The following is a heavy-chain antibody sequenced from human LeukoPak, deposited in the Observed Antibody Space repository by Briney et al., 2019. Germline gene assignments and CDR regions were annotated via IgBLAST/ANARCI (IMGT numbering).Heavy chain of an antibody. J-gene: IGHJ5*02. CDR3: AKDPYGGNSEGNWFDP. D-gene: IGHD4-23*01. Sequence: GGSLRPSCAASGFTFSSYAMSWVRQAPARGLEWFSSLRGGGETFYADSLKGRFTLSRDESRNTVYLQMNNLRVEDTAVYYCAKDPYGGNSEGNWFDPWGQGTLVTVSS. CDR1: GFTFSSYA. CDR2: LRGGGET. V-gene: IGHV3-23*01.